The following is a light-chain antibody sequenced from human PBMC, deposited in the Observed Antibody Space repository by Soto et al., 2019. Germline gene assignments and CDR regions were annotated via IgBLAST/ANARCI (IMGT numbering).Light chain of an antibody. CDR3: QHYNSYSAA. CDR2: KAS. J-gene: IGKJ1*01. V-gene: IGKV1-5*03. CDR1: PTLRSW. Sequence: DIQMPPSPSTLSGSVGDRVTITCRASPTLRSWLAWYQQKPGKAPKLLIYKASTLKSGVPSRFSGSGSGTEFTLTISSLQPDDFATAYCQHYNSYSAAFGQGTKVELK.